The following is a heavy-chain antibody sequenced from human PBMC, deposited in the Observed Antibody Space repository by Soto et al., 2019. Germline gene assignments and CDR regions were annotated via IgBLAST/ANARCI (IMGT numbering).Heavy chain of an antibody. CDR1: GFTFSSYA. Sequence: GGSLRLSCAASGFTFSSYAMSWVRQAPGKGLEWVSAISGSGGSTYYADSVKGRFTISRDNSKNTLYLQMNSLRAEDTAVYYSARVRSSYYGMDVRGQGTTVTVSS. J-gene: IGHJ6*02. V-gene: IGHV3-23*01. CDR3: ARVRSSYYGMDV. CDR2: ISGSGGST. D-gene: IGHD3-16*01.